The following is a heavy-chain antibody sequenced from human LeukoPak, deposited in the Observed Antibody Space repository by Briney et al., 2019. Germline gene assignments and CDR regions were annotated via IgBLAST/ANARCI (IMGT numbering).Heavy chain of an antibody. CDR3: ATYRQVMLPFES. D-gene: IGHD5-18*01. Sequence: PGGSLRLSCAASGFTFSDFAMIWVRQPPGKGLEWASGTFQGGGEIHYADSVRGRFTISRDNSRSTLFLQMNSLRGEDTAIYYCATYRQVMLPFESWGQGTLVTVSS. CDR1: GFTFSDFA. J-gene: IGHJ4*02. V-gene: IGHV3-23*01. CDR2: TFQGGGEI.